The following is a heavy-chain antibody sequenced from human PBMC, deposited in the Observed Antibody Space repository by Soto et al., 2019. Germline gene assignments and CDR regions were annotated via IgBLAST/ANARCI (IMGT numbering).Heavy chain of an antibody. D-gene: IGHD2-21*01. CDR3: AKDPRRGYFLFDL. V-gene: IGHV3-23*01. CDR1: GFTFSSHA. J-gene: IGHJ2*01. Sequence: GGSLRLSCATSGFTFSSHAVSRVLQAPGKGLEWVSTISGSGGVTYYADSVKGRFTISRDNSKSTLYLQMYSLRAEDTALYYCAKDPRRGYFLFDLWGRGAVVTVSS. CDR2: ISGSGGVT.